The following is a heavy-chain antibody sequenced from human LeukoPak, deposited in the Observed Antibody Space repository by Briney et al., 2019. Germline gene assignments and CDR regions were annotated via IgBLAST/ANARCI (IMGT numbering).Heavy chain of an antibody. Sequence: GRSLRLSCAPSGFTFWSYSMTWVRPAPGKGLEWGSIISAGSEITYYAVSVKGRFTSSRDNSDYTLYLQMNSLRADDTAVDYCAKPTMWTSRHGMDVWGQGTTVTVSS. J-gene: IGHJ6*02. D-gene: IGHD1-1*01. CDR2: ISAGSEIT. CDR3: AKPTMWTSRHGMDV. V-gene: IGHV3-23*01. CDR1: GFTFWSYS.